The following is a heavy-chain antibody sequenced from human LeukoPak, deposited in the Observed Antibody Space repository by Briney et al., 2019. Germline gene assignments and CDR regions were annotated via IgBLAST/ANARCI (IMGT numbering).Heavy chain of an antibody. D-gene: IGHD4-23*01. Sequence: PSETLSLTCAVYGGSFSGYYWSWIRQPPGKELEWIGEINHSGSTNYNPSLKSRVTISVDTSKNQFSLKLSSVTAADTAVYYCARLGYGGNTWGQGTLVTVSS. CDR2: INHSGST. V-gene: IGHV4-34*01. CDR1: GGSFSGYY. J-gene: IGHJ4*02. CDR3: ARLGYGGNT.